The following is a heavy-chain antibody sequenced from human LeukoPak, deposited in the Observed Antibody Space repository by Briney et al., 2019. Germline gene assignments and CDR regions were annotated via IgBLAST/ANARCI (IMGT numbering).Heavy chain of an antibody. CDR2: ISTGRSTM. Sequence: PGRSLRLSCAASGFTFSRYSINWVRQAPGKGLEWISYISTGRSTMYYADSVKGRFTISRDNAKNALYLQVSSLRDEDTAVYYCAGGEYDWGQGTLVTVSS. J-gene: IGHJ4*02. V-gene: IGHV3-48*02. CDR1: GFTFSRYS. CDR3: AGGEYD. D-gene: IGHD3-10*01.